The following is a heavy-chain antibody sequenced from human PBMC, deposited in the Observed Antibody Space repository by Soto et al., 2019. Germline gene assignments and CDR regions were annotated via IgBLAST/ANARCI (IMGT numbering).Heavy chain of an antibody. CDR3: ARGAIFGVVTPLDYYYGMDV. CDR1: GYTFTSYA. Sequence: ASVKVSCKASGYTFTSYAMHWVRHAPGRRLEWMGWINAGNGNTKYSQKFQGRVTITRGTSASTAYMELSSLRSEDTAVYYCARGAIFGVVTPLDYYYGMDVWGQGTTVTVSS. CDR2: INAGNGNT. J-gene: IGHJ6*02. D-gene: IGHD3-3*01. V-gene: IGHV1-3*01.